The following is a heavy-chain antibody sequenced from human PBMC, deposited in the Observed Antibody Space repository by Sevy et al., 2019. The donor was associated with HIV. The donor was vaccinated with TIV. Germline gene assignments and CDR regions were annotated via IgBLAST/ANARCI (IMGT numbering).Heavy chain of an antibody. CDR1: GYNFNNYY. D-gene: IGHD1-26*01. CDR3: AGGDGTGRCFDS. Sequence: ASVKVSCKASGYNFNNYYIHWVRQAPGQGLQWMGVINPTSSSTYSPPKFQGRVTMTRDTSTSTVSLDLSSLRSEDTAVYYCAGGDGTGRCFDSWGQGTLVTVSS. V-gene: IGHV1-46*02. J-gene: IGHJ4*02. CDR2: INPTSSST.